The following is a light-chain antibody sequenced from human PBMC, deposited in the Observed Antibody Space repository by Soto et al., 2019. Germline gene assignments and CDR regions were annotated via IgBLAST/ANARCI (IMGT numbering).Light chain of an antibody. CDR1: QTISSW. Sequence: DLQMTQSPSTLSGSVGARVTITCRASQTISSWLAWYQQKPGKAPNLLIYAASSLQSGVPSRFSCSGSGTDLTLTISSLQPEDFATYYCQQSYSTPTFGQGTRLEI. CDR3: QQSYSTPT. V-gene: IGKV1-39*01. J-gene: IGKJ5*01. CDR2: AAS.